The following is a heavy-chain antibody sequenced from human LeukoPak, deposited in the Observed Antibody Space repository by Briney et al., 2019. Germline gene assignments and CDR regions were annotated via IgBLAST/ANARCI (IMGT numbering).Heavy chain of an antibody. V-gene: IGHV3-64*01. J-gene: IGHJ4*02. CDR2: ISSNGGST. D-gene: IGHD2-2*01. Sequence: QPGGSLRLSXAASGFTFCSYAMHWVRQTPGKGLEYVSAISSNGGSTYYANSVKGRFTISRDNSKNTLYLQMGSLRAEDMAVYYCARSYCSSTSCHRIAIDYWGQGTLVTVSS. CDR1: GFTFCSYA. CDR3: ARSYCSSTSCHRIAIDY.